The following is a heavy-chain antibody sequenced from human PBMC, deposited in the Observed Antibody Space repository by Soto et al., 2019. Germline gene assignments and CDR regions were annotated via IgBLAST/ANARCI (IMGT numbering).Heavy chain of an antibody. CDR3: ARDGRSGSYATPYDY. J-gene: IGHJ4*02. CDR1: GGTFSSYA. Sequence: QVQLVQSGAEVKKPGSSVKVSCKASGGTFSSYAISWVRQAPGQGLEWMGGIIPIFGTANYAQKFQGRVTITANESTSKAYIELSSLRSEDTAVYYCARDGRSGSYATPYDYWGQGTLVTVSS. D-gene: IGHD1-26*01. CDR2: IIPIFGTA. V-gene: IGHV1-69*01.